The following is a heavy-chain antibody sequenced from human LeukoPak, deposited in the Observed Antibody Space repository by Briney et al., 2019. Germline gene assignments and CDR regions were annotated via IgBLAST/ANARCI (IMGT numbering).Heavy chain of an antibody. J-gene: IGHJ4*02. CDR3: ARDPNNGDS. D-gene: IGHD1/OR15-1a*01. Sequence: GGSLRLSCAASGFTLSSYNMNWVRQAPGKGLEWVSSISTSSSYMYYADSVRGRFTISRDNAENSLYLQMNSLTAEDTAVYYCARDPNNGDSWGQGTLVTVSS. V-gene: IGHV3-21*01. CDR1: GFTLSSYN. CDR2: ISTSSSYM.